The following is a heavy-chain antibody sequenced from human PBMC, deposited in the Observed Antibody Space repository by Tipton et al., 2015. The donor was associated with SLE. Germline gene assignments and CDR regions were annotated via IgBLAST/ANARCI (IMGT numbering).Heavy chain of an antibody. Sequence: TLSLTCFISGAPISSYFWSWIRQPPGKGLEWVGTVYYTGNTFYNPSLKSRVTISVDTSKNQFSLNLSSVTAADTAVYYCARDEYRYDTTGYHLLGHFDFWGQGTLVTVSS. CDR3: ARDEYRYDTTGYHLLGHFDF. D-gene: IGHD3-22*01. CDR1: GAPISSYF. J-gene: IGHJ4*02. V-gene: IGHV4-39*07. CDR2: VYYTGNT.